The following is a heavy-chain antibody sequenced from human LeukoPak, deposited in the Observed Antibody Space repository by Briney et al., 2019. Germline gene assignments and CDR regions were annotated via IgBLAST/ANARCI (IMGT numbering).Heavy chain of an antibody. V-gene: IGHV3-23*01. CDR2: ISGSGSGGST. CDR1: GFTFSSSA. CDR3: ARGKYSSSLSIGY. J-gene: IGHJ4*02. Sequence: GGSLRLSCAASGFTFSSSAMSWVRQAPGKGLEWVSSISGSGSGGSTYYADSVKGRFTISRDNAKNTLYLQMNSLRAEDTAVYYCARGKYSSSLSIGYWGQGTLVTVSS. D-gene: IGHD6-13*01.